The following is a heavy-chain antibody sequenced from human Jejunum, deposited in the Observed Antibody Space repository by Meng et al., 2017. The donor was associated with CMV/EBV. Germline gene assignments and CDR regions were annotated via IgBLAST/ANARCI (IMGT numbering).Heavy chain of an antibody. V-gene: IGHV1-2*02. Sequence: KASGYTYHVYYIHWLRQAPRQGLEWMGWINPNNDATNYAQKFQGRITLTSDTSINTAFMELSRLRSDDTAVYYCAKVESSSWYTDWGQGTLVTVSS. CDR2: INPNNDAT. D-gene: IGHD6-13*01. CDR1: GYTYHVYY. CDR3: AKVESSSWYTD. J-gene: IGHJ4*02.